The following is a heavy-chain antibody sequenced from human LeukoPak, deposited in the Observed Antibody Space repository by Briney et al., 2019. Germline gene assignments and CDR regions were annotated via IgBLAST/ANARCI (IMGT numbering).Heavy chain of an antibody. V-gene: IGHV4-59*08. CDR2: IYYSGST. J-gene: IGHJ3*02. CDR1: GGSISSYY. CDR3: ARRSITTAGGAFDI. D-gene: IGHD3-10*01. Sequence: PSETLSLTCTASGGSISSYYWSWIRQPPGKGLEWIGYIYYSGSTNYNPSLKSRVTISVDTSKNQFSLKLSSVTAADTAVYYCARRSITTAGGAFDIWGQGTMVAVSS.